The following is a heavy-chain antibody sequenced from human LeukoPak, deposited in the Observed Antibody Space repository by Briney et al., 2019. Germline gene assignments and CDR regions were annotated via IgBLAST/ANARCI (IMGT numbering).Heavy chain of an antibody. D-gene: IGHD2-21*02. Sequence: SQTLSLTCAISGDSVSSNSAAWTWIRQSPSRGLEWLGRTYYRSKWYNDYALSVKSRIAINPDTSKNQFSLQLNSVTPEDTAVYYCARDRDCGGDCHAFDYWGQGNLVTVSS. J-gene: IGHJ4*02. CDR1: GDSVSSNSAA. V-gene: IGHV6-1*01. CDR3: ARDRDCGGDCHAFDY. CDR2: TYYRSKWYN.